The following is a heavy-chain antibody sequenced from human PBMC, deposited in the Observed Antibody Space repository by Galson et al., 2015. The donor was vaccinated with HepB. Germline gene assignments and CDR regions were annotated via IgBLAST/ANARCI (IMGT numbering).Heavy chain of an antibody. CDR3: AKTDFSGSGLEGVTAEFFQY. J-gene: IGHJ1*01. CDR2: IGTSASIT. D-gene: IGHD3-10*01. Sequence: SLRLSCAASGFTFSRYPMTWVRQAPGKGLEWVSSIGTSASITYYTYYYAASVKDRFTVSRDDANSILFLQMSSLRAEDTAVYFCAKTDFSGSGLEGVTAEFFQYWGQGTLVTVSS. V-gene: IGHV3-23*01. CDR1: GFTFSRYP.